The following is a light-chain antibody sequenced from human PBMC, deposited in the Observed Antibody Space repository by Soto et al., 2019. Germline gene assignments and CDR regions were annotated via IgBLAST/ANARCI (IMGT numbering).Light chain of an antibody. CDR2: DVI. J-gene: IGLJ2*01. V-gene: IGLV2-8*01. CDR1: SSDVGSYNF. Sequence: QSALTQPPSASGSPGQSVTISCTGTSSDVGSYNFVSWYQHHPGKAPKLILYDVIKRPSGVPDRFSGSKSGNTASLTVSGLQAEDEADYYCSSYGGSNSFILFGGGTKLTDL. CDR3: SSYGGSNSFIL.